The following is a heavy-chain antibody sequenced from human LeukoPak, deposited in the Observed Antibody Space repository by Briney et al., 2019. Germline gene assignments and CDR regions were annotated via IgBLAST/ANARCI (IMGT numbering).Heavy chain of an antibody. J-gene: IGHJ4*02. CDR3: ATAWEDYDSSGYYLWYFDY. CDR2: IIPIFGTA. CDR1: GGTFSSYA. Sequence: ASVKVSCKASGGTFSSYAISWVRQAPGQGLEWMGGIIPIFGTANYAQKFQGRVTITADESTSTAYMELSSLRSEDTAVYYCATAWEDYDSSGYYLWYFDYWGQGTLVTVSS. D-gene: IGHD3-22*01. V-gene: IGHV1-69*13.